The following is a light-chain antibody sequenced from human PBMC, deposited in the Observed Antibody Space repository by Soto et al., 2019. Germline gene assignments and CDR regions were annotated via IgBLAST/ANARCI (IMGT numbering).Light chain of an antibody. Sequence: EIVLTQSPATLSVSPGERATLSCRASQSISSLLAWYQQKPGQAPRLLISDASNRATGIPARFSGSGSGTDFTLTISSLEPEDFAVYYCHQRQYWPPITFGQGTRLEIK. CDR3: HQRQYWPPIT. CDR1: QSISSL. CDR2: DAS. V-gene: IGKV3-11*01. J-gene: IGKJ5*01.